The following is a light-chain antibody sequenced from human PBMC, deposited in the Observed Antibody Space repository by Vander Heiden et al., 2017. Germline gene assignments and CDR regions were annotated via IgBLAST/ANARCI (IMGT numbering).Light chain of an antibody. CDR2: DAS. Sequence: DIQMTQSASPLSALVGDRVTITCQASQNIRNYLDWYQQKPGKAPKLLIYDASNLETGVPSRFSGSGSGTDFTFTISSLQPEDVATYYSQQYYNLPLTFGGGTKVGIK. J-gene: IGKJ4*01. V-gene: IGKV1-33*01. CDR1: QNIRNY. CDR3: QQYYNLPLT.